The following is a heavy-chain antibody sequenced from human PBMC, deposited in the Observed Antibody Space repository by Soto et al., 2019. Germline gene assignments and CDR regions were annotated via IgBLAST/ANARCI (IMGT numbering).Heavy chain of an antibody. V-gene: IGHV4-30-4*01. CDR1: GGSISSGNYY. J-gene: IGHJ4*02. CDR3: ARHYYDSSAYHFVGLDY. CDR2: IYYSGST. D-gene: IGHD3-22*01. Sequence: SETLSLTCTVSGGSISSGNYYWSWIRQPPGKGLEWIGYIYYSGSTCSNPSLNGRVTISVDTSKNQFSLKLSSVTAADTALYYCARHYYDSSAYHFVGLDYWGQGTLVTVSS.